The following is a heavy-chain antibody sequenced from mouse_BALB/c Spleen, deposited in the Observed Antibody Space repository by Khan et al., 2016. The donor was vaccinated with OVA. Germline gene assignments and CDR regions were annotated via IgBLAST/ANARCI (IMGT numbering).Heavy chain of an antibody. CDR2: INTYTGEP. Sequence: QIQLVQSGPELKKPGETVKISCKASGYIFTNSGMNWVKQSPGKALKWMGWINTYTGEPTYADDFKGRFAFSLETSASTAYLQINNLKNEDTATYFCARPPYFSYTLDYWGQGTSVTVSS. V-gene: IGHV9-3-1*01. CDR1: GYIFTNSG. CDR3: ARPPYFSYTLDY. D-gene: IGHD2-10*01. J-gene: IGHJ4*01.